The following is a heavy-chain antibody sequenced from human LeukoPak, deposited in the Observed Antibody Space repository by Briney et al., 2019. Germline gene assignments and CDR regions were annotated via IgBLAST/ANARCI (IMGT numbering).Heavy chain of an antibody. D-gene: IGHD5-18*01. CDR2: IYYSGST. CDR3: ARRTLGPDTAMDPYWYFDL. Sequence: SETLSLTCTVSGGSISSSSYYWGWIRQPPGKGLEWIGSIYYSGSTYYNPSLKSRVTISVDTCKNQFSLKLSSVTAADTAVYYCARRTLGPDTAMDPYWYFDLWGRGTLVTVSS. J-gene: IGHJ2*01. CDR1: GGSISSSSYY. V-gene: IGHV4-39*01.